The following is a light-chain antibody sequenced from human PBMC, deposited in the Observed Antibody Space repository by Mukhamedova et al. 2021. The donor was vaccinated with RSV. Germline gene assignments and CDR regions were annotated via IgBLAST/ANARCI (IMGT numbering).Light chain of an antibody. CDR3: QQYITYWT. V-gene: IGKV1-5*03. J-gene: IGKJ1*01. CDR2: KAS. Sequence: WYQRRVHGKAPKLLIYKASNLQSGVPSMFSGSGSGTEFTLTISSLQPDDFATYFCQQYITYWTFGQGTKVEIK.